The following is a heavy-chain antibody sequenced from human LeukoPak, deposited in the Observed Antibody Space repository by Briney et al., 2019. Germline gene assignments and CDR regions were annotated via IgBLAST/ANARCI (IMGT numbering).Heavy chain of an antibody. CDR2: ISGSGGST. V-gene: IGHV3-23*01. J-gene: IGHJ4*02. Sequence: PGGSLRLSCAASGFTFSSYAMSWVRQAPGKGLEWVSAISGSGGSTYYADSVKGRFTISRDNSKNTLYLQMNSLRAEDTAAYYCAKVIDFWSGSTAYYFDYWGQGTLVTVSS. CDR3: AKVIDFWSGSTAYYFDY. D-gene: IGHD3-3*01. CDR1: GFTFSSYA.